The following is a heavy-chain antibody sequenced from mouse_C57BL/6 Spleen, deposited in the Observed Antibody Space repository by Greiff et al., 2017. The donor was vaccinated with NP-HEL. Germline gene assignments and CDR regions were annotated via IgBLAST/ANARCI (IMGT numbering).Heavy chain of an antibody. CDR1: GYTFTSYW. Sequence: QVQLQQSGAELVMPGASVKLSCKASGYTFTSYWMHWVKQRPGQGLEWIGEIDPSDSYTNYNQKFKGKSTLTVDKSSSTAYMQLSSLTSEDSAVYYCARTSNDYGSSYDWYFDVWGTGTTVTVSS. D-gene: IGHD1-1*01. V-gene: IGHV1-69*01. J-gene: IGHJ1*03. CDR2: IDPSDSYT. CDR3: ARTSNDYGSSYDWYFDV.